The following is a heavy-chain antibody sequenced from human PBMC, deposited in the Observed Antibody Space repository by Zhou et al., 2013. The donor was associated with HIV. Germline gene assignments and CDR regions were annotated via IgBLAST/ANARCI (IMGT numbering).Heavy chain of an antibody. CDR2: IIPIFGTT. J-gene: IGHJ4*03. CDR3: ARREAVAWNEAWFRTR. V-gene: IGHV1-69*05. Sequence: QVQLVQSGAEVKKPGASVKVSCKASGYTFTSYGISWVRQAPGQGPEWMGGIIPIFGTTNYAQRFQGRLTITTDKATSTVYMDLSSLRGDDTAMYYCARREAVAWNEAWFRTRRGHGTRGHRLL. D-gene: IGHD1-1*01. CDR1: GYTFTSYG.